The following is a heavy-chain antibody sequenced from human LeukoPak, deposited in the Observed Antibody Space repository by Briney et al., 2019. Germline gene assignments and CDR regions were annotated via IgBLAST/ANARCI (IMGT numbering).Heavy chain of an antibody. D-gene: IGHD7-27*01. Sequence: SETLSLTCSVSDGSINSDTYYWGWIRQPPGKGLEWIGEINHSGSTNYNPSLKSRVTISVDTSKNQFSLKLSSVTAADTAVYYCARDLETGGTGGFDPWGQGTLVTVSS. CDR1: DGSINSDTYY. J-gene: IGHJ5*02. CDR3: ARDLETGGTGGFDP. CDR2: INHSGST. V-gene: IGHV4-39*07.